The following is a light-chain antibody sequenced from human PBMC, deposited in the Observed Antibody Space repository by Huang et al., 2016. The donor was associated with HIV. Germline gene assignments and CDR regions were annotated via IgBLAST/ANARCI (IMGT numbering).Light chain of an antibody. V-gene: IGKV3-15*01. Sequence: VMTQSPATLSVSPGERATLPCRASQSVSSNLAWYQQKPGQAPSLLIFGASTRATGVPARFSGSGSGTEFTLTISSLQSEDFAVYYCQQYNNWLTWTFGQGTKVEIK. CDR1: QSVSSN. J-gene: IGKJ1*01. CDR3: QQYNNWLTWT. CDR2: GAS.